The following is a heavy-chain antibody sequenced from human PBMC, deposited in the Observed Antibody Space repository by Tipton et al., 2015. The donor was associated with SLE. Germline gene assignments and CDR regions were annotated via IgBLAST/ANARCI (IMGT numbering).Heavy chain of an antibody. J-gene: IGHJ4*02. D-gene: IGHD7-27*01. V-gene: IGHV3-30*04. CDR3: ARDPNGGYGSFDY. CDR1: GFTFSSYA. Sequence: SLRLSCAASGFTFSSYAMHWVRQAPGKGLEWVAVISYDGSNKYYADSVKGRFTISRDNSKNTLYLQMNSLRAEDTAVYYCARDPNGGYGSFDYWGLGALVTVSS. CDR2: ISYDGSNK.